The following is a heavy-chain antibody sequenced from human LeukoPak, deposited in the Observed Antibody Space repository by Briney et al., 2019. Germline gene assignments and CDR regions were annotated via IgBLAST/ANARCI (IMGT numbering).Heavy chain of an antibody. Sequence: SETLSLTCAVSGGSISSSNWWSWVRQPPGKGLEWIGEIYHSGSTNYNPSLKSRVTISVDKSKNQFSLKLSSVTAADMAVYYCARYSSGWYSGPYYFDYWGQGTLVTVSS. J-gene: IGHJ4*02. D-gene: IGHD6-19*01. CDR3: ARYSSGWYSGPYYFDY. CDR2: IYHSGST. V-gene: IGHV4-4*02. CDR1: GGSISSSNW.